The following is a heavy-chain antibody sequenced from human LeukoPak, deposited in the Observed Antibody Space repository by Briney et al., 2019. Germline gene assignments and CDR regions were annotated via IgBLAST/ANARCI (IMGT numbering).Heavy chain of an antibody. CDR3: ARASMEDGHDC. J-gene: IGHJ4*02. Sequence: SETLSLTCAVYGGSFSGYNWSWIRQPPGKGLEWIGEINHSGSTNYNPSLKSRVTISVDTSKNQFSLKLSSVTAADTAVYYCARASMEDGHDCWGQGTLVTVSS. V-gene: IGHV4-34*01. CDR2: INHSGST. D-gene: IGHD2/OR15-2a*01. CDR1: GGSFSGYN.